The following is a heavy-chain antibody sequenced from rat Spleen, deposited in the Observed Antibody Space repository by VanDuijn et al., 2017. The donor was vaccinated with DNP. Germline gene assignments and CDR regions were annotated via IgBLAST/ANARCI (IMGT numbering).Heavy chain of an antibody. J-gene: IGHJ4*01. CDR2: IWGHGST. V-gene: IGHV2S75*01. CDR1: GFSLTNYG. D-gene: IGHD1-11*01. Sequence: QVQLKESGPVLVQASETLSLTCTVSGFSLTNYGVIWVRQSPGKGLEWMGIIWGHGSTDYNSALKSRLSINRDTSKSQVFLEMNSLQTEDIATYYCARHSTTEGPYVMDAWGQGASVTVSS. CDR3: ARHSTTEGPYVMDA.